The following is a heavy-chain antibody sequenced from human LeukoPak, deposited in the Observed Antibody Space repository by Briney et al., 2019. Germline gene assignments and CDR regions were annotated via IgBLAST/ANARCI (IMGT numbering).Heavy chain of an antibody. D-gene: IGHD6-6*01. V-gene: IGHV3-30*02. Sequence: PGGSLRLSCAASGFTFSSYGMHWVRQAPGKGLEWVAFIRYDGSNKYYADSVKGRFTISRDNSKNTLYLQMNSLRAEDTAVYYCAKDASSSSSSADYWGQGPLVTVSS. CDR3: AKDASSSSSSADY. CDR1: GFTFSSYG. J-gene: IGHJ4*02. CDR2: IRYDGSNK.